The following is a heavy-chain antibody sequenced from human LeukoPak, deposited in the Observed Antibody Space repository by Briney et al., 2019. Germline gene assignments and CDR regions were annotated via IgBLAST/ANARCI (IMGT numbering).Heavy chain of an antibody. J-gene: IGHJ4*02. CDR1: QFTFSSFG. CDR3: ATEIRQYSSGSGGLDY. V-gene: IGHV3-30*02. Sequence: GGSLRLSCVTSQFTFSSFGMHWVRQAPGQGLEWVAFIHYDGSNQYYADSVKGRFTISRDNSKNTLYLQMNSLGTEDTAVYYCATEIRQYSSGSGGLDYWGQGTLVTVSS. D-gene: IGHD6-19*01. CDR2: IHYDGSNQ.